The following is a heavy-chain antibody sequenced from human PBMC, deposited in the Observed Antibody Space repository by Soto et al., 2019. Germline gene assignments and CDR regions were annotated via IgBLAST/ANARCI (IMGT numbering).Heavy chain of an antibody. CDR2: ISSSSSYI. J-gene: IGHJ6*02. V-gene: IGHV3-21*01. CDR1: GFTFSSYS. Sequence: PGGSLRLSCAASGFTFSSYSMNWVRQAPGKGLEWVSSISSSSSYIYYADSVKGRFTISRDNSKNTLDLQMNSLRAEDTGVYYCAKDIYYYYGKDIWGQGTTVTVSS. CDR3: AKDIYYYYGKDI.